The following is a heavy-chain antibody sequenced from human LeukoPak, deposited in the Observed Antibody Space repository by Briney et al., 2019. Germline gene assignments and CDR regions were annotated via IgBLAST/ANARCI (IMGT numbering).Heavy chain of an antibody. Sequence: GGSLRLSCAASGFTFSSDSMNWVRQAPGKGMEWVSSISSSSSYIYYADSVKGRFTISRDNAKNSLYLQMNSLRAEDTAVYYCAIVDIAAAGDFDYWGQGTLVTVSS. CDR3: AIVDIAAAGDFDY. V-gene: IGHV3-21*01. J-gene: IGHJ4*02. D-gene: IGHD6-13*01. CDR1: GFTFSSDS. CDR2: ISSSSSYI.